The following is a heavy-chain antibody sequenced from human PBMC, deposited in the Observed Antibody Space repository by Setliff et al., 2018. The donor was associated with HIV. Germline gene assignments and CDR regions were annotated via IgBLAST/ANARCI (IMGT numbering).Heavy chain of an antibody. V-gene: IGHV4-4*07. CDR1: DDPISSYY. D-gene: IGHD2-15*01. Sequence: SETLSLTCYVTDDPISSYYWSWVRQPAGKGLEWIGRLYVSGDTNYNPSLKSRVTMSLDTSKKHFSLKLNSVTAADTAVYYCAREGWSDHYYYYMDVWDKGTTVTVSS. J-gene: IGHJ6*03. CDR2: LYVSGDT. CDR3: AREGWSDHYYYYMDV.